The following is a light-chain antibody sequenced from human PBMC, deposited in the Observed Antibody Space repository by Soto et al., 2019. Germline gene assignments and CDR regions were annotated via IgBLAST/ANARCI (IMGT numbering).Light chain of an antibody. Sequence: EIVLTQSPCTLSLSPGERATLSCRASQSVSSSYLAWYQQKPCQAPRLLIYGASSRATGIPDRFSGSGSGTDFTLTISRLEPEDFAVYYCQQYGSSPLTFGGGTKVLIK. V-gene: IGKV3-20*01. J-gene: IGKJ4*01. CDR1: QSVSSSY. CDR2: GAS. CDR3: QQYGSSPLT.